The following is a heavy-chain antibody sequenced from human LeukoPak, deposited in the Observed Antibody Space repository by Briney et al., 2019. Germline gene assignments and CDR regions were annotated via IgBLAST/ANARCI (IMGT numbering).Heavy chain of an antibody. CDR1: GFTFSSYN. V-gene: IGHV3-21*01. J-gene: IGHJ6*03. CDR3: ARDPYSGNYGNHYYYYMDV. CDR2: ITSSGGNT. D-gene: IGHD1-26*01. Sequence: PGETLRLSCAASGFTFSSYNMNWVRQAPGKAMEWVSGITSSGGNTFYADSVKGRFTISRDKSKNSLYLQMNSLGAVDTAVYYCARDPYSGNYGNHYYYYMDVWGKGTTVTISS.